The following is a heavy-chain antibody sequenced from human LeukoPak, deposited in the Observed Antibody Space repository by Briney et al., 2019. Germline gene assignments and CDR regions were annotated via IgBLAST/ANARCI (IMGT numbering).Heavy chain of an antibody. Sequence: GGSLRLSCAASGFTFSSYAMHWVRQAPGKGLEWVAVISYDGSNKYYADSVKGRFTISRDNAKNSLYLQMNSLRAEDTAVYYCARDEYSYGPDAFDIWGQGTMVTVSS. D-gene: IGHD5-18*01. J-gene: IGHJ3*02. V-gene: IGHV3-30-3*01. CDR3: ARDEYSYGPDAFDI. CDR1: GFTFSSYA. CDR2: ISYDGSNK.